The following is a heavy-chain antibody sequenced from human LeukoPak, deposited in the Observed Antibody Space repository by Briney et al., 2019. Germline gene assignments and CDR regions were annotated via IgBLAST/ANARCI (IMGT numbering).Heavy chain of an antibody. CDR1: GGTFSSYA. V-gene: IGHV1-69*04. J-gene: IGHJ4*02. CDR3: ARLITGTNGFDY. CDR2: IIPILGIA. D-gene: IGHD1-20*01. Sequence: VASVKVSCKASGGTFSSYAISWVRQAPGQGLEWMGRIIPILGIANYAQKFQGRVTITADKSTSTAYMELSSLRSEDTAVYYCARLITGTNGFDYWGQGTLVTVSS.